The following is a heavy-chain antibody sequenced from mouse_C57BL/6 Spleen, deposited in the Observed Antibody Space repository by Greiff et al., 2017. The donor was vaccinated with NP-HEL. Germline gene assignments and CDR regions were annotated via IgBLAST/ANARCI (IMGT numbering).Heavy chain of an antibody. V-gene: IGHV1-26*01. CDR2: INPNNGGT. Sequence: EVKLQQSGPELVKPGASVKISCKASGYTFSDYYMNWVKQSHGKSLEWIGDINPNNGGTSYNQKFKGKATLTVDKSSSTAYMELRSLTSEDSAVYYCARPVYYSNRYYAMDYWGQGTSVTVSS. CDR3: ARPVYYSNRYYAMDY. CDR1: GYTFSDYY. J-gene: IGHJ4*01. D-gene: IGHD2-5*01.